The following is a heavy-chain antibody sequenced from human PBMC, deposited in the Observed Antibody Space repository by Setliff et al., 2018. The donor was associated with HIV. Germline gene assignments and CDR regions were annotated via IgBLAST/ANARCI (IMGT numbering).Heavy chain of an antibody. D-gene: IGHD3-22*01. Sequence: GASLKISCKGSGYSFTTYWIGWVRQMPGKGLEWMGIIYPGDSDTRYSPSFQGPVTISADKSISTAYLQWSSLKASVTAMYYCARLRDSSGDYYVGGAFDIWGQGTMVTVSS. CDR1: GYSFTTYW. J-gene: IGHJ3*02. V-gene: IGHV5-51*01. CDR2: IYPGDSDT. CDR3: ARLRDSSGDYYVGGAFDI.